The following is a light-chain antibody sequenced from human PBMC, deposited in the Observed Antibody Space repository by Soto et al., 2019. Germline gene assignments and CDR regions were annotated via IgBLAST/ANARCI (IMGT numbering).Light chain of an antibody. CDR1: QTVYNN. CDR3: QQCRNWPLT. Sequence: EIVMTQSPATLSVSPGEGATLSCKASQTVYNNLAWYQQRPGQPPRLLIYDASTRATGISARFNGSGYGTEFTLTISSLQSEDFAVYFCQQCRNWPLTFGGGTKVEIK. CDR2: DAS. V-gene: IGKV3-15*01. J-gene: IGKJ4*01.